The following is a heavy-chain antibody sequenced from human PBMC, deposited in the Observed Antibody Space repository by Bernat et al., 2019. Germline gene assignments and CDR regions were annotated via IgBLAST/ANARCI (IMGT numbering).Heavy chain of an antibody. Sequence: VQLVESGGGLVKPGRSLRLSCAASGFTFSSYGMHWVRQAPGKGLEWVAVISYDGSNKYYADSVKGRFTISRDNSKNTLYLQMNSLRAEDTAVYYLANDGGRYYYYYGMDVWGQGTTVTVSS. V-gene: IGHV3-30*18. CDR2: ISYDGSNK. D-gene: IGHD2-15*01. CDR1: GFTFSSYG. J-gene: IGHJ6*02. CDR3: ANDGGRYYYYYGMDV.